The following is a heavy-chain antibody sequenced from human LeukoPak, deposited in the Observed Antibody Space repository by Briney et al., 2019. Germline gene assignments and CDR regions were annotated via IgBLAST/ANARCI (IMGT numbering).Heavy chain of an antibody. D-gene: IGHD5-18*01. V-gene: IGHV4-34*01. CDR1: GGSFSGYY. CDR2: INHSGST. CDR3: ARAPRRYSYGYFDY. J-gene: IGHJ4*02. Sequence: SETLSLTCAVYGGSFSGYYWSWLRQPPGKGLEWIGEINHSGSTNYNPSLKSRVTISVDTSKNQFSLKLSSVTAADTAVYYCARAPRRYSYGYFDYWGQGTLVTVSS.